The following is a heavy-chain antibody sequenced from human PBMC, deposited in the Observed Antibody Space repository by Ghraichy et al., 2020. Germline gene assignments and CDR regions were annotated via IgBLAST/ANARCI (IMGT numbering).Heavy chain of an antibody. CDR1: GFTFSNYN. D-gene: IGHD6-13*01. CDR2: ISSGSSTI. V-gene: IGHV3-48*02. J-gene: IGHJ4*02. Sequence: GGSLRLSCAASGFTFSNYNMYWVRQAPGKGLEWVSYISSGSSTIYYADSVRGRFTISRDNAKNSLYLQMNNLRDEDTAVYYCATVAYRSSWVFDYWGQGTLVTVSS. CDR3: ATVAYRSSWVFDY.